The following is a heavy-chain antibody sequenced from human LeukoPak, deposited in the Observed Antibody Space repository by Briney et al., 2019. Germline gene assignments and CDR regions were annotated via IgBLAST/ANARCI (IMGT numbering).Heavy chain of an antibody. Sequence: PGRSLRLSCAASGFTFSSYAMSWVRQAPGKGLEWVSAISGSGGSTYYADSVKGRFTISRDNSKNTLYLQMNSLRAEDTAVYYCAKVTVCSSTSCYARDLFDYWGQGTLVTVSS. CDR3: AKVTVCSSTSCYARDLFDY. V-gene: IGHV3-23*01. D-gene: IGHD2-2*01. J-gene: IGHJ4*02. CDR1: GFTFSSYA. CDR2: ISGSGGST.